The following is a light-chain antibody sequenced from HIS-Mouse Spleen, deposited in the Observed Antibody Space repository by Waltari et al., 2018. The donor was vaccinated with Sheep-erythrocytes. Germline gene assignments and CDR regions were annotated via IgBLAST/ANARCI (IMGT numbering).Light chain of an antibody. Sequence: DIQLTQSPSLLSASVGDRVTITCRASQGISSYLAWYQQKPGKAPTLLIYAASTLQSGVPSRFSGSGSGTEFTLTISSLQPEDFATYYCQQLNSYPHTFGQGTKLEIK. CDR1: QGISSY. V-gene: IGKV1-9*01. CDR3: QQLNSYPHT. J-gene: IGKJ2*01. CDR2: AAS.